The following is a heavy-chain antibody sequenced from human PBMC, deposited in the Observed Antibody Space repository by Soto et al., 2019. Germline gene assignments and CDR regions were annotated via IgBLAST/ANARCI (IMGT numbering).Heavy chain of an antibody. CDR3: AREPRRRGSSWYVIYYYGMDV. Sequence: QVQLVQSGAEVKKPGSSVKVSCKASGGTFSSYAISWVRQAPGQGLEWMGGIIPIFGTANYAQKFQGRVTITADESTSTAYMELSSLRSEDTAVYYCAREPRRRGSSWYVIYYYGMDVWGQGTTVTVSS. CDR2: IIPIFGTA. V-gene: IGHV1-69*01. CDR1: GGTFSSYA. J-gene: IGHJ6*02. D-gene: IGHD6-13*01.